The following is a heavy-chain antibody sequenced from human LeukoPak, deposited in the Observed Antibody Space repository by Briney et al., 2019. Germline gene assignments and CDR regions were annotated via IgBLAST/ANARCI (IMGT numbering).Heavy chain of an antibody. Sequence: SETLSLTCAVYGGPFTGYYWSWIRQSPDKGLEWIGEINHRGSTNYDSSLKSRLTISADTSKNQFSLHLSSVTAADTAVYYCAKVYSSSPQDAFDVWGQGTMVTASS. D-gene: IGHD3-22*01. CDR1: GGPFTGYY. J-gene: IGHJ3*01. CDR3: AKVYSSSPQDAFDV. V-gene: IGHV4-34*01. CDR2: INHRGST.